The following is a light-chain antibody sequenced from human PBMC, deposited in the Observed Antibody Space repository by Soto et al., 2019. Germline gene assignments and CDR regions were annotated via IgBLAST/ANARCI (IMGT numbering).Light chain of an antibody. CDR3: QHYDNSST. Sequence: EIVMTQSPASLSVSPGERATLSCRASQSIRSNLAWYQQKPGQAPRLLISGASTRATGIPARFSGSGSGTEFTLTISSLQSEDLAVYYCQHYDNSSTFGQGTRLEIK. CDR2: GAS. CDR1: QSIRSN. J-gene: IGKJ5*01. V-gene: IGKV3-15*01.